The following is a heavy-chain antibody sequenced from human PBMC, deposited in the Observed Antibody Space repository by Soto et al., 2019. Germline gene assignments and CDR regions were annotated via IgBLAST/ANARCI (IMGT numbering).Heavy chain of an antibody. CDR2: IYYSGST. J-gene: IGHJ4*02. CDR3: ARLDDLYYFGY. D-gene: IGHD1-1*01. Sequence: SETLSLTCTVSGGSISSYYWSWIRQPPGKGLEWIGYIYYSGSTNYNPSLKSRVTISVDTSKNQFSLKLSSVTAADTAVYYCARLDDLYYFGYWGQGTLVTVSS. CDR1: GGSISSYY. V-gene: IGHV4-59*08.